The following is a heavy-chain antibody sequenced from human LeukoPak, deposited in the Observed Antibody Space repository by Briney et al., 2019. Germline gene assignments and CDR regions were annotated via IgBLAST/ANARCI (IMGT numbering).Heavy chain of an antibody. D-gene: IGHD3-3*01. V-gene: IGHV4-61*02. J-gene: IGHJ3*02. CDR2: IYTSGST. CDR1: GGSISSGSYY. CDR3: ARGRFLEWSPMTDAFDI. Sequence: SGTLSLTCAVSGGSISSGSYYWSWIRQPAGKGLEWIGRIYTSGSTNYNPSLKSRVTISVDTSKNQFSLKLSSVTAADTAVYYCARGRFLEWSPMTDAFDIWGQGTMVTVSS.